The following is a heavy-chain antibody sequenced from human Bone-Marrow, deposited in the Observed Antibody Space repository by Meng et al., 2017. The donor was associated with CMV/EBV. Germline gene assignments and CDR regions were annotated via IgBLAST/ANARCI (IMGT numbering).Heavy chain of an antibody. D-gene: IGHD3-22*01. CDR2: IIPISETT. Sequence: QVQLGESGAEVKKPGSSVKVSCKTSGGTLSNYAISWVRQAPGQRLEWMGGIIPISETTNYAQKFQGRVTITADESTRTVYMELSSLRSEDTAVYYCARDPGWGSGYYPLHYWGQGTLVTVSS. CDR1: GGTLSNYA. CDR3: ARDPGWGSGYYPLHY. V-gene: IGHV1-69*01. J-gene: IGHJ4*02.